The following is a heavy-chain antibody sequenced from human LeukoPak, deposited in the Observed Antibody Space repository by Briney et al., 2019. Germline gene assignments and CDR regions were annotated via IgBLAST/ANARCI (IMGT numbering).Heavy chain of an antibody. V-gene: IGHV3-15*01. CDR3: TTVRGYSGYERGLVDY. CDR2: IKSKTDGGTT. Sequence: KPGGSLRLSCAASGFTFSNAWMSWVRQAPGKALEWVGRIKSKTDGGTTDYAAPVKGRFTISRDDSKNTLYLQMNSLKTEDTVVYYCTTVRGYSGYERGLVDYWGQGTLVTVSS. CDR1: GFTFSNAW. J-gene: IGHJ4*02. D-gene: IGHD5-12*01.